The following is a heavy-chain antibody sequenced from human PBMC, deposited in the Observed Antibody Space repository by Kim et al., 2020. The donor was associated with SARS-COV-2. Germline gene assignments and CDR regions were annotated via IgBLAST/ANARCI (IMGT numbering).Heavy chain of an antibody. D-gene: IGHD6-13*01. CDR3: VKDFPNYSISPIPHFDS. Sequence: GGSLRLSCAAAGFTFSTYGMHWVRQPPGKGLEWVAAIRFDGSHKHYADSVMGRFTISRDNSKNTLFLEVNSLRAEDAAVYYCVKDFPNYSISPIPHFDSWGQGTLVTVSS. CDR1: GFTFSTYG. V-gene: IGHV3-30*18. J-gene: IGHJ4*02. CDR2: IRFDGSHK.